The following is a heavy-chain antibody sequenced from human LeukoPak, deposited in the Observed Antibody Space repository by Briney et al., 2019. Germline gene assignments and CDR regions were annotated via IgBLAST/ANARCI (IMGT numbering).Heavy chain of an antibody. CDR2: FYHSGST. Sequence: SETLSLTCTVSGGSISGSDYYWGWVRQPPGKGLEWIGNFYHSGSTYYNSSLKSRLTMSVDPSKNQFSLKLTAVTAADTAVYYCARLGAVLTSVNWFDPWGQGTLVTVSS. J-gene: IGHJ5*02. V-gene: IGHV4-39*07. D-gene: IGHD4-23*01. CDR1: GGSISGSDYY. CDR3: ARLGAVLTSVNWFDP.